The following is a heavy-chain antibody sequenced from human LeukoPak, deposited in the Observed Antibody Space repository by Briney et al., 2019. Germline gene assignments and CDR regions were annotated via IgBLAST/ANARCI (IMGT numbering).Heavy chain of an antibody. D-gene: IGHD3-22*01. CDR1: GFTFRSYG. V-gene: IGHV3-30*02. CDR3: ARSQGDTYYYDSTPLSG. CDR2: IRYDGSNK. Sequence: GGSLRLSCAASGFTFRSYGMHWVRQAPGKGLEWVAFIRYDGSNKYYADSMKGRFTISRDNSKNTLYLQMNSLRAEDTAVYYCARSQGDTYYYDSTPLSGWGQGTLVTVSS. J-gene: IGHJ4*02.